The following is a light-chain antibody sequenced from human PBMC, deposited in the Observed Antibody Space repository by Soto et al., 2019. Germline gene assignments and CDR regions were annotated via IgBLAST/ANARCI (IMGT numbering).Light chain of an antibody. J-gene: IGKJ1*01. Sequence: DIVLTQSPGTLSLSPGERATLSCRASQSVSSNHLAWYQQKPGQAPRLLIYGGSSRATGIPVRFSGSGSETDFTLTISRLEPEYFAVYYWQQYSSSRTFGQGTKVDIK. CDR1: QSVSSNH. CDR2: GGS. CDR3: QQYSSSRT. V-gene: IGKV3-20*01.